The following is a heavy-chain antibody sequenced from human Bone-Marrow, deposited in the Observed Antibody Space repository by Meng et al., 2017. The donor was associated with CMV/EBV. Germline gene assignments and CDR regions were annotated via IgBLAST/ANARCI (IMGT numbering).Heavy chain of an antibody. CDR1: YTFTGYA. J-gene: IGHJ4*02. CDR3: ARILTDYYDSTGFQYYLDY. Sequence: YTFTGYALSWVRQAPGQGLEWMGWISADNRNYAQKFQGRVTLTTDTSTSTTYMELRSLMSDDTAVYYCARILTDYYDSTGFQYYLDYWGQGSLVTVSS. CDR2: ISADNRN. D-gene: IGHD3-22*01. V-gene: IGHV1-18*01.